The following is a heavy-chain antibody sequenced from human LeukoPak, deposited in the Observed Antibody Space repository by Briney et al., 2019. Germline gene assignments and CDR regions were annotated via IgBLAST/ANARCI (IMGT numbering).Heavy chain of an antibody. J-gene: IGHJ4*02. V-gene: IGHV4-61*02. Sequence: SQTLSLTCTVSVGAISIGSYYWSWIRQPAGKGLEWIGRIYTNGSTNYNPSLKSRVTISVATSKNQFSLKLSSVTAADTAVYYWARERAPIVVVPAARDFDYWGQGTLVTVSS. D-gene: IGHD2-2*01. CDR2: IYTNGST. CDR1: VGAISIGSYY. CDR3: ARERAPIVVVPAARDFDY.